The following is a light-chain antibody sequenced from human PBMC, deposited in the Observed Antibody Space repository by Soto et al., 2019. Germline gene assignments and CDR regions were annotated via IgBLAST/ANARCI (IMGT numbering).Light chain of an antibody. V-gene: IGKV3-15*01. CDR3: QQYNNWPEWT. J-gene: IGKJ1*01. CDR2: GAS. CDR1: QSVSSN. Sequence: EIVMTQSPATLSVSPGERATLSCRASQSVSSNLAWYQQKPGQAPRLLIYGASTRATGIPAKFSGSGSGTEVILTISSLQSEDFAVYYCQQYNNWPEWTFGQGTKVEIK.